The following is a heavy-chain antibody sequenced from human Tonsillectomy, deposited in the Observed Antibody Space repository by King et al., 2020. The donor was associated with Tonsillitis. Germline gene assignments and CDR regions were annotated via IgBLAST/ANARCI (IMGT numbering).Heavy chain of an antibody. CDR3: ARFYDSSGLALGGFDY. J-gene: IGHJ4*02. D-gene: IGHD3-22*01. CDR1: GDSISSGGYS. Sequence: VQLQESGPGLVKPSQTLSLTCAVSGDSISSGGYSWSWIRQPPGKRLEWIGSIYDSGSTYYNPSLKSRVTISVDTSKNQFSLKLSSVTAADTAVYYCARFYDSSGLALGGFDYWGQGTLVTVSS. V-gene: IGHV4-30-4*07. CDR2: IYDSGST.